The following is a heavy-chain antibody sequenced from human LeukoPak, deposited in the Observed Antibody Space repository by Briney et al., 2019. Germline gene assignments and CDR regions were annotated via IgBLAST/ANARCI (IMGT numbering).Heavy chain of an antibody. Sequence: GASVKVSCKASGYTFTSYDFNWVRQATGQGLEWMGWMSPNSGNTGYAQKFQGRVTMTRNTSMSTAYMELSSLRSEDTAVYYCARGPPNWGHDYWGQGTLVTVSS. V-gene: IGHV1-8*01. D-gene: IGHD7-27*01. CDR3: ARGPPNWGHDY. CDR2: MSPNSGNT. J-gene: IGHJ4*02. CDR1: GYTFTSYD.